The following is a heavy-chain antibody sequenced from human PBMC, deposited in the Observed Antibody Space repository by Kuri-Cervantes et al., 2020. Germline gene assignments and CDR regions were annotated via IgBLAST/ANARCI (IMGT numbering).Heavy chain of an antibody. CDR1: GFTFSSYW. CDR3: AREGAYCGGDCYSVDY. CDR2: IKQDGSEK. Sequence: GESLKISCAASGFTFSSYWMSWVRQAPGKGLEWVANIKQDGSEKYYVDSVKGRFTISRDNAKNSLYLQMNSLRAEDTAVYYCAREGAYCGGDCYSVDYWGQGTLVTVSS. J-gene: IGHJ4*02. V-gene: IGHV3-7*04. D-gene: IGHD2-21*02.